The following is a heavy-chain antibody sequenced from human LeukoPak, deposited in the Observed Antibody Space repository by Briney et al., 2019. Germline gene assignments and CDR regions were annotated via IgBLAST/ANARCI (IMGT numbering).Heavy chain of an antibody. CDR1: GGSISSYY. V-gene: IGHV4-4*09. Sequence: PSETLSLTCTVSGGSISSYYRSWIRQPPGKGLEWIGSIYTSGSTTYNPSLKSRVTISGDPSKKQFSQKRSSVTAADTAVYYGARQRYIVVVPAAISGGWFDPWGQGTLVTVSS. D-gene: IGHD2-2*02. CDR3: ARQRYIVVVPAAISGGWFDP. CDR2: IYTSGST. J-gene: IGHJ5*02.